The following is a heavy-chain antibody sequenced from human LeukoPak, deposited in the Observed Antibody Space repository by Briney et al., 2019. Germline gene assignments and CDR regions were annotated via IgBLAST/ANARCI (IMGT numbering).Heavy chain of an antibody. CDR1: GFSFSSYG. V-gene: IGHV3-30*02. CDR2: IRYDGTNK. J-gene: IGHJ4*02. D-gene: IGHD3-22*01. Sequence: AGRSLRLSCAASGFSFSSYGMHWVRQAPGKGLEWVAFIRYDGTNKYYADSVKGRFTISRDNSKNTLYLQMNSLRAEDTAMYYCAKDSAYYYDSSGYYYDWGQGTLVTVSS. CDR3: AKDSAYYYDSSGYYYD.